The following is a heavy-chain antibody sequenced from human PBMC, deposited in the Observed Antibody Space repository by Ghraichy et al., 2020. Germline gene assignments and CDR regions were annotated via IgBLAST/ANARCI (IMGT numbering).Heavy chain of an antibody. CDR2: ISYDGSNK. J-gene: IGHJ4*02. CDR1: GFTFSSYA. V-gene: IGHV3-30*04. CDR3: AGRQGSFDY. Sequence: GESLNISCAASGFTFSSYAMHWVRQAPGNGLEWVAVISYDGSNKYYADSVKGRFTISRDNSKNTLYLQMNSLRAEDTAVYYCAGRQGSFDYWGQGTLVTVSS.